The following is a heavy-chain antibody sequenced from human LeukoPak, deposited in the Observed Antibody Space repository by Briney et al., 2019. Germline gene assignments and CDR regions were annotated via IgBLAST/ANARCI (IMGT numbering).Heavy chain of an antibody. Sequence: SETLSLTCAVYGGSFSGYYWSWIRRPPGKGLEWIGSFYYSGSTYYNPSLKSRVTISVDTSKNQFSLKLSSVTAADTAIYYCARYSSSSGWFDPWGQGTLVTVSS. CDR2: FYYSGST. V-gene: IGHV4-34*01. J-gene: IGHJ5*02. D-gene: IGHD6-6*01. CDR3: ARYSSSSGWFDP. CDR1: GGSFSGYY.